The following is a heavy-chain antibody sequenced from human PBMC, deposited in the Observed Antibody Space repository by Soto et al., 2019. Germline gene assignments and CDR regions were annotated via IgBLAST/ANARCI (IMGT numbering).Heavy chain of an antibody. CDR1: GFTFSNYA. CDR3: AKDHWTYGSVGGDF. D-gene: IGHD3-10*01. CDR2: ISGAGGAT. J-gene: IGHJ4*02. V-gene: IGHV3-23*01. Sequence: EVQLLESGGGLVQPGGSLRLSCAASGFTFSNYAMSWVRQAPGKGLEWVSTISGAGGATFYADSVKGRFTISRDNSKRTLLLQMDSLRAEDTAIYYCAKDHWTYGSVGGDFWGQGTLVTVSS.